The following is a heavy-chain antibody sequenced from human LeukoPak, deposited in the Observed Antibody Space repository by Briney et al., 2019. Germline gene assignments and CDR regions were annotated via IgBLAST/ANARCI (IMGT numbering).Heavy chain of an antibody. CDR2: IYYSGNT. D-gene: IGHD3-10*01. J-gene: IGHJ4*02. CDR3: ARGALLWFGDRMEYYFDY. V-gene: IGHV4-59*01. Sequence: SETLSLTCTVSSGSITNYYWSWIRQPPGKGLEWIGFIYYSGNTNYNPSLKSRVTISVDTSKNQFSLKLSSMAAADTAVYYCARGALLWFGDRMEYYFDYWGQGTLLTVSS. CDR1: SGSITNYY.